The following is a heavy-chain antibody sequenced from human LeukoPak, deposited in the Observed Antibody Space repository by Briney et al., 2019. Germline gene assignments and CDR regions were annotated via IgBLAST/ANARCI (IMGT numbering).Heavy chain of an antibody. CDR1: GGSISSSSYY. Sequence: SETLSLTCTVSGGSISSSSYYWGWIRQPPGKGLEWIGSIYYSGSTYYNPSLKSRVTISVDTSKNQFSLKLSSVTAADTAVYYCASLQAVAGTFWNYWGQGTLVTVSS. J-gene: IGHJ4*02. CDR2: IYYSGST. D-gene: IGHD6-19*01. V-gene: IGHV4-39*01. CDR3: ASLQAVAGTFWNY.